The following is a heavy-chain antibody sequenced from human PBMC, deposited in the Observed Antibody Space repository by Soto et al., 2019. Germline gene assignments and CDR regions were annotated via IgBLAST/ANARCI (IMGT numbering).Heavy chain of an antibody. CDR1: GYTFTSYG. J-gene: IGHJ6*02. Sequence: ASVKVSCKASGYTFTSYGISWVRQAPGQGLXXXXXISAYNGNTNYAQKLQGRVTMTTDTSTSTAYMELRSLRSDDTAVYYCARDNEDYYGSGSYAANYYYGMDVWGQGTTVTVSS. D-gene: IGHD3-10*01. V-gene: IGHV1-18*01. CDR2: ISAYNGNT. CDR3: ARDNEDYYGSGSYAANYYYGMDV.